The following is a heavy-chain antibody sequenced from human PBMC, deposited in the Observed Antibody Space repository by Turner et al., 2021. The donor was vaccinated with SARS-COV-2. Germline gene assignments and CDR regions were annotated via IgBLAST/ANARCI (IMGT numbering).Heavy chain of an antibody. CDR2: IYSGGST. V-gene: IGHV3-53*01. J-gene: IGHJ4*02. D-gene: IGHD2-15*01. Sequence: EVQLVESGGGLIQPGGSLRLSCAASGFTVSSNYMGWVRQAPGKGLEWVSVIYSGGSTFYADSVKGRFTISRDNSKNTLYLQMNSLGAEDTAVYYCARDLGGRRFDYWGQGTLVTVSS. CDR3: ARDLGGRRFDY. CDR1: GFTVSSNY.